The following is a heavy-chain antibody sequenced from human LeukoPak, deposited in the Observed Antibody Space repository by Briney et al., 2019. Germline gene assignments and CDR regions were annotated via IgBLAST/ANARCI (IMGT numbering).Heavy chain of an antibody. CDR2: INHSGST. J-gene: IGHJ4*02. Sequence: SETLSLTCAVYGGSFSGYYWSWIRQPPVKGLEWIGEINHSGSTNYNPSLKSRVTISVDTSKNQFSLKLSSVTAADTAVYYCARGPPLWHWNSDNFDYWGQGTLVTVSS. D-gene: IGHD1-7*01. V-gene: IGHV4-34*01. CDR1: GGSFSGYY. CDR3: ARGPPLWHWNSDNFDY.